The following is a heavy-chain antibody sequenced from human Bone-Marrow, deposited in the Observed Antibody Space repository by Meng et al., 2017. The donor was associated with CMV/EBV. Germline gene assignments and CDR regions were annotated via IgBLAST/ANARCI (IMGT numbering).Heavy chain of an antibody. V-gene: IGHV1-2*02. D-gene: IGHD2-15*01. J-gene: IGHJ4*02. Sequence: ASVKVSCKASGYTFTGYYMHWVRQAPGQGLEWMGWINPNSGGTNYAQKFQGRVTMTRDTSISTAYMELSRLRSDDTAVYYCARGEGCSGGSCYSGNDYFDYWGQGTLVTVPS. CDR3: ARGEGCSGGSCYSGNDYFDY. CDR1: GYTFTGYY. CDR2: INPNSGGT.